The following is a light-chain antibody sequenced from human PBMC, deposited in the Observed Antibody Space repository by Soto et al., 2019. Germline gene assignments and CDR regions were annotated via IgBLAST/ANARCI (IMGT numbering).Light chain of an antibody. CDR3: QQYHTTPNT. V-gene: IGKV4-1*01. J-gene: IGKJ2*01. CDR1: QNRLFSSNNKNS. Sequence: DVVMTQSPDSLSVSLGERAAINCKSSQNRLFSSNNKNSLAWYQQKPGQPPKLLIYWASTREAGAPDRFSGSGSGRDFTLTISSLQAEEVAVYDCQQYHTTPNTFGQGTKVEIK. CDR2: WAS.